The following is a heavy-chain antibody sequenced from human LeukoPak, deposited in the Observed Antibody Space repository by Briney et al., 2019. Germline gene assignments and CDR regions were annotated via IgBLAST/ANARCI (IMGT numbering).Heavy chain of an antibody. D-gene: IGHD3-10*01. Sequence: PSETLSLTCTVSGGSTSNYYWNCIRQPPGKGLEWIGDIYYNGITNSNPSLKSRVTISLDTSKNQISLNLNSVTAADTAEYYCARSFPGYYFYHWGQGTLVTVSS. J-gene: IGHJ4*02. CDR1: GGSTSNYY. CDR2: IYYNGIT. CDR3: ARSFPGYYFYH. V-gene: IGHV4-59*01.